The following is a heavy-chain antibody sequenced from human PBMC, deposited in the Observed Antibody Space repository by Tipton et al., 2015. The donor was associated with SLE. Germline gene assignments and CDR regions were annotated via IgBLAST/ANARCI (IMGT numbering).Heavy chain of an antibody. D-gene: IGHD6-6*01. J-gene: IGHJ4*02. V-gene: IGHV4-34*01. CDR3: ARDGAARGDFDY. Sequence: TLSLTCAVYGGSFSGYNWSWIRQPPGKGLQWIGEINHTGSTNYNPSLKSRVTIPVDTSKNQFSLKLSSVTAADTAVYYCARDGAARGDFDYWGQGTLVTVSS. CDR1: GGSFSGYN. CDR2: INHTGST.